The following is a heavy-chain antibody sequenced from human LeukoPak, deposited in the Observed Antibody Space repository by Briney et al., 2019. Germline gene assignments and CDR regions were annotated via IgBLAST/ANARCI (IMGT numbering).Heavy chain of an antibody. Sequence: PGGSLRLSCVASGFTVSRYAMSWVRQVPGKGLEWVASITNNNGKTYYAYSVKGRFTISRDETESTVYLQMNSLRAEDTAVYYCAKDHPSSGWPTFEYWGQGTLVTVSP. J-gene: IGHJ4*02. CDR3: AKDHPSSGWPTFEY. D-gene: IGHD6-19*01. V-gene: IGHV3-23*01. CDR2: ITNNNGKT. CDR1: GFTVSRYA.